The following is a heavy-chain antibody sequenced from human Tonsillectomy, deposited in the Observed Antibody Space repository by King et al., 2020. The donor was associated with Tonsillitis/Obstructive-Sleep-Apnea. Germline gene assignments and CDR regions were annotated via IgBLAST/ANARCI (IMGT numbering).Heavy chain of an antibody. CDR1: GFNFSSYS. D-gene: IGHD3-10*01. CDR3: ARAGWFGGTYFFY. J-gene: IGHJ4*02. CDR2: ISSSSSYI. V-gene: IGHV3-21*01. Sequence: VQLVESGGGLVKPGGSLRLSCAASGFNFSSYSMNWVRQAPGKGLEWVSSISSSSSYIYYADSVKGRFTISRDNAKNSLYLQMNSLRAEDTAVYYCARAGWFGGTYFFYWGQGTLVTVSS.